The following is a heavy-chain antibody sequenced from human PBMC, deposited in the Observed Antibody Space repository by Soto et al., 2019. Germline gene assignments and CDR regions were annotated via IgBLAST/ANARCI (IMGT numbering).Heavy chain of an antibody. D-gene: IGHD3-16*02. V-gene: IGHV3-7*01. CDR2: IKQDGSEK. Sequence: GGSLRLSCAASGFTFSSYWMSWVRQAPGKGLEWVANIKQDGSEKYYVDSVKGRFTISRDNAKNSLYLQMNSLRAEDTAVYYCARGGYYYDYVWGSYRPFDYWGQGTLVTVSS. J-gene: IGHJ4*02. CDR3: ARGGYYYDYVWGSYRPFDY. CDR1: GFTFSSYW.